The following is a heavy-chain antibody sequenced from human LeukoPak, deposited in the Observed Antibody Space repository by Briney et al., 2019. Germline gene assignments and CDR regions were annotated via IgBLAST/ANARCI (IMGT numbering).Heavy chain of an antibody. V-gene: IGHV3-9*01. D-gene: IGHD4-23*01. CDR3: AKDASSGGNSNFDY. CDR1: GFTFDDYA. J-gene: IGHJ4*02. Sequence: GRSLRLSCAASGFTFDDYAMHWVRQAPGKGLGLVSGISWNSGSIEYADSVKGRFTISRDNAKNSLYLQMNSLRAEDTALYYCAKDASSGGNSNFDYWGQGTLVTVSS. CDR2: ISWNSGSI.